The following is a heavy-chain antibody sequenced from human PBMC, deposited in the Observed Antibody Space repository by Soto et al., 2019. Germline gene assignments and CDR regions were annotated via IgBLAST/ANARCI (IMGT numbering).Heavy chain of an antibody. CDR3: ARELQGLYFFDY. CDR1: EYTFTSYA. CDR2: INAGSGDS. J-gene: IGHJ4*02. D-gene: IGHD4-4*01. V-gene: IGHV1-3*01. Sequence: ASLKVSCKASEYTFTSYASHWLRQAPGQSLEWMGWINAGSGDSKYSQKFQGRVTISSDTSASTAYMELSSLRSEDTAVYYCARELQGLYFFDYWGQGTLVNVSS.